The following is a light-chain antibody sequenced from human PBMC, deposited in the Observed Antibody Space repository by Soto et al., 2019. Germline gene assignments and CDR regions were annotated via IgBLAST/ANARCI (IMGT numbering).Light chain of an antibody. CDR3: SSYSSSNSYV. J-gene: IGLJ1*01. Sequence: QSALTQPASVSGSPGQSIAISCTGSSSDVGGYKYVSWYQQHPGKAPKLMIYDVSNRPSGVSDRFSGSKSGNTASLTISGLQSVDEADYYCSSYSSSNSYVFGTGTKVTVL. CDR1: SSDVGGYKY. CDR2: DVS. V-gene: IGLV2-14*03.